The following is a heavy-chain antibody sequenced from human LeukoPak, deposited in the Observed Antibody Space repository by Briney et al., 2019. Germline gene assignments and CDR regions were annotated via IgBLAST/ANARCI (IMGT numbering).Heavy chain of an antibody. Sequence: PGGSLRLSCAASGFTFSSYGMHWVRQAPGKGLEWVAFIRYDGSNKYYADSVKGRFTISRDNSKNTLYLQMNSLRAEDTAVYYCAKDLGYDYVWGSYRYPDYWGQGTLVTVSS. V-gene: IGHV3-30*02. J-gene: IGHJ4*02. CDR2: IRYDGSNK. CDR1: GFTFSSYG. CDR3: AKDLGYDYVWGSYRYPDY. D-gene: IGHD3-16*02.